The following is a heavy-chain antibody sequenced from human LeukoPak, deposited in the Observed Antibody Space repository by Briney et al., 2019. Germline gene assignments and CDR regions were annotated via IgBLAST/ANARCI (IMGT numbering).Heavy chain of an antibody. Sequence: SETLSLTCTVSGGSISSYYWSWIRQPAGKGLEWIGRIYTSGSTNYNPSLKSRVTMSVDTSKNQFSLKLSSVTAADTAVYYCARDGWYYYFWSGYPATYYYYMDVWGKGTTVTVSS. D-gene: IGHD3-3*01. CDR3: ARDGWYYYFWSGYPATYYYYMDV. V-gene: IGHV4-4*07. CDR2: IYTSGST. J-gene: IGHJ6*03. CDR1: GGSISSYY.